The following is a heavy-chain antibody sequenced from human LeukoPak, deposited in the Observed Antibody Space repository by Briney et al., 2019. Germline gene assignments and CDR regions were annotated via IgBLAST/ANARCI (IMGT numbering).Heavy chain of an antibody. CDR2: IIPIFGTA. V-gene: IGHV1-69*05. D-gene: IGHD5-12*01. CDR3: ARIPLLGGYDEGY. J-gene: IGHJ4*02. CDR1: GGTFSSYA. Sequence: SVKVSCKASGGTFSSYAISWVRQAPGQGLEWMGRIIPIFGTANYAQKFQGRVTITTDESTSTAYMELSRLRSEDTAVYYCARIPLLGGYDEGYWGQGTLVTVSS.